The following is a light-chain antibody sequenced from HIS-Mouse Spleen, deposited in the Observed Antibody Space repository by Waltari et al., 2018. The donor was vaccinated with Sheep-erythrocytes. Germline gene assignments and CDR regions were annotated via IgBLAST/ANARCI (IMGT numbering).Light chain of an antibody. CDR1: QGISSA. CDR3: QQFNSYPLT. CDR2: DAS. Sequence: AIQLTQSPSSLSASVGDRVTITCRASQGISSALAWYQQKPGKAPKPLIYDASSLERGVPSRFSGSGSGTDFTLTISSLQPEDFATYYCQQFNSYPLTFGGGTKVEIK. V-gene: IGKV1-13*02. J-gene: IGKJ4*01.